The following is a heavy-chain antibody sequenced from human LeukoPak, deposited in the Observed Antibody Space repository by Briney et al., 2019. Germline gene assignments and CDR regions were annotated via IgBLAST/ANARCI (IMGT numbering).Heavy chain of an antibody. V-gene: IGHV3-7*01. CDR2: IKHDGSEQ. CDR3: ARDHWNYHAFDY. J-gene: IGHJ4*02. CDR1: GFTFSSYW. Sequence: GGSLRLSCEASGFTFSSYWMDWVRQAPGKGLEWVANIKHDGSEQYYVDSVKGRFTISRDNGRNLLYLQMNSLRVEDTAVYYCARDHWNYHAFDYWGQGTLVTVSS. D-gene: IGHD1-7*01.